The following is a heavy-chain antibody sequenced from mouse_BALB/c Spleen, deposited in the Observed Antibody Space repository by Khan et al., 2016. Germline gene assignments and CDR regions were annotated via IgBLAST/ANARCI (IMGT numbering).Heavy chain of an antibody. D-gene: IGHD2-14*01. J-gene: IGHJ3*01. CDR1: GYAFSGYW. Sequence: QVQLQQSGAELVRPGSSVKISCKASGYAFSGYWMNWVKQRPGQGLEWIGQIYPGDGDTNYKGKFQGKATLTADKSSSTAYMQLSSLPPEDSAVYFCARGTPFASWGQGTLVTVSA. CDR2: IYPGDGDT. CDR3: ARGTPFAS. V-gene: IGHV1-80*01.